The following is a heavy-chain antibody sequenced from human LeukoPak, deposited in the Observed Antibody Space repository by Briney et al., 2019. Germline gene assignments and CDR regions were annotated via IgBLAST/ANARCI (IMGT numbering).Heavy chain of an antibody. CDR2: INHSGST. CDR1: GGSFSGYY. D-gene: IGHD6-13*01. Sequence: PSETLSLTRAVYGGSFSGYYWSWIRQPPGKGLEWIGEINHSGSTNYNPSLKSRVTISVDTSKNQFSLKLSSVTAADTAVYYCARGEWWLQLAFDYWGQGTLVTVSS. V-gene: IGHV4-34*01. CDR3: ARGEWWLQLAFDY. J-gene: IGHJ4*02.